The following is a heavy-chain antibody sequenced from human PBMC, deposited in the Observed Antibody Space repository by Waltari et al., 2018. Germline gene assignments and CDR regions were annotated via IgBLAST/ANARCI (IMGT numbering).Heavy chain of an antibody. CDR2: IIPILGIA. Sequence: QVQLVQSGAEVKKPGSSVKVSCKASGGTFSSYTISWVRQAPGQGLEWMGRIIPILGIANYAQKFQGRVTITADKSTSTAYMELSSLRSEDTAVYYCVWGSSGPNMALYYYYGMDVWGQGTTVTVSS. CDR1: GGTFSSYT. V-gene: IGHV1-69*02. J-gene: IGHJ6*02. CDR3: VWGSSGPNMALYYYYGMDV. D-gene: IGHD3-22*01.